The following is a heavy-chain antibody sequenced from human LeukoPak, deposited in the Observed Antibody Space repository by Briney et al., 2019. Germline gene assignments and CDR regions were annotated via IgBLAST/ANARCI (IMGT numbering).Heavy chain of an antibody. CDR2: NNPSGGST. CDR1: GYTFTSYY. CDR3: ARYVVGGGLDP. V-gene: IGHV1-46*01. D-gene: IGHD4-23*01. Sequence: ASVKVSCKASGYTFTSYYMHWVRQAPGQGLEWMGINNPSGGSTSYAQKFQGRVTMTRDTSTSTVYMELSSLRSEDTAVYYCARYVVGGGLDPWGQGTLVTVSS. J-gene: IGHJ5*02.